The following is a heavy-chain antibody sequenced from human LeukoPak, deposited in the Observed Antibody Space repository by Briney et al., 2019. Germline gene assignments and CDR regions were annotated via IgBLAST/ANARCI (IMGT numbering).Heavy chain of an antibody. J-gene: IGHJ4*02. CDR1: GYTFSGYY. CDR2: INPSGGTT. Sequence: ASVKVSCKASGYTFSGYYMHWVRQAPGQGLEWMGIINPSGGTTRHAQRFQGRVTMTRDTSASTVYMELSSLRSEVTAVYYCARTRGYSDYELDYWGQGTLVTVSS. D-gene: IGHD5-12*01. CDR3: ARTRGYSDYELDY. V-gene: IGHV1-46*01.